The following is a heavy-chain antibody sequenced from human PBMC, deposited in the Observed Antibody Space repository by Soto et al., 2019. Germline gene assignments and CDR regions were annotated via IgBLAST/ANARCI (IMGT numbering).Heavy chain of an antibody. CDR1: GGSISSGGYS. CDR3: ARDKITGLFDY. V-gene: IGHV4-30-2*01. CDR2: INHSGST. J-gene: IGHJ4*02. Sequence: SETLSLTCAVSGGSISSGGYSWSWIRQPPGKGLEWIGYINHSGSTNYNPSLKSRVTISVDTSKNQFSLKLTSVTAADTAVYYCARDKITGLFDYWGQGTLVTVYS. D-gene: IGHD2-8*02.